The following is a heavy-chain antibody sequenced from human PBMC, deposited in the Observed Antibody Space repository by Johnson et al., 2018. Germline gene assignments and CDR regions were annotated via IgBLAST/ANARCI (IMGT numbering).Heavy chain of an antibody. CDR3: ARDEGDAFDI. CDR1: GFTFSTYG. Sequence: QVQLVESGGGVVQPGRSLRLSCAASGFTFSTYGMHWVRQAPGKGLEWVAVIWYDGSNKYYVDSVKGRFTISRDNSKNTLYLQMNSLRGGDTAVYYCARDEGDAFDIWGQGTTVTVSS. J-gene: IGHJ3*02. V-gene: IGHV3-33*01. CDR2: IWYDGSNK.